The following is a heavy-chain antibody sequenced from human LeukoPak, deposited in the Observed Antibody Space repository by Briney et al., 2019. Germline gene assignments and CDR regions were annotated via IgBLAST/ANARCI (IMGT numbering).Heavy chain of an antibody. D-gene: IGHD4-17*01. CDR2: IYHSGST. Sequence: PSETLSLTCTVSGYSISSGYYWGWIRQPPGKGLEWIGSIYHSGSTYYNPSLKSRVTISVDTSKNQFSLKLSSVTAADTAVYYCASREWVTTSPDWGQGTLVTVSS. J-gene: IGHJ4*02. V-gene: IGHV4-38-2*02. CDR1: GYSISSGYY. CDR3: ASREWVTTSPD.